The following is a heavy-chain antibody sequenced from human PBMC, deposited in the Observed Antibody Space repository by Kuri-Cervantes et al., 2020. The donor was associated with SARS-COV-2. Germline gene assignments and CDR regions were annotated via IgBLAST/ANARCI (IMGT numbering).Heavy chain of an antibody. Sequence: ASVKVSCKASGYTFIDYYIHWVRQAPGQGLEWMGIINPSGGSTSYAQKFQGRVTMTRDTSTSTVYMELSSLRSEDTAVYYCARDRDVLRYFDWSIGGWFDPWGQGTLVTVSS. V-gene: IGHV1-46*01. D-gene: IGHD3-9*01. CDR2: INPSGGST. CDR1: GYTFIDYY. J-gene: IGHJ5*02. CDR3: ARDRDVLRYFDWSIGGWFDP.